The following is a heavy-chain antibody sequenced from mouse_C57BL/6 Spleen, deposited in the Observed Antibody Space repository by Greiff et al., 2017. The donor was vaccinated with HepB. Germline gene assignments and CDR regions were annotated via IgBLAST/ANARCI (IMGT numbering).Heavy chain of an antibody. Sequence: LQQSGAELVRPGSSVKLSCKASYFAFMASAMHWVKQRPGHGLEWIGSFTMYSDATEYSENFKGKATLTANTSSSTAYMELSSLTSEDSAVYYCARSNPYYAMDYWGQGTSVTVSS. CDR1: YFAFMASA. J-gene: IGHJ4*01. D-gene: IGHD2-5*01. CDR3: ARSNPYYAMDY. V-gene: IGHV1-49*01. CDR2: FTMYSDAT.